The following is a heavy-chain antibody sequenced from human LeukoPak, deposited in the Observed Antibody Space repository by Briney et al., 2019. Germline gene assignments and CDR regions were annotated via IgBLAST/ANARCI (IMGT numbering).Heavy chain of an antibody. D-gene: IGHD3-22*01. Sequence: SQTLSLTCTVSGGSISSYYWSWIRQPAGKGLEWIGRIYTSGSTNYNPSLKSRVTMSVDTSKNQFSLKLSSVTAADTAVYYCARHWYYDSSGYYHWYFDLWGRGTLVTVSS. CDR1: GGSISSYY. CDR2: IYTSGST. J-gene: IGHJ2*01. V-gene: IGHV4-4*07. CDR3: ARHWYYDSSGYYHWYFDL.